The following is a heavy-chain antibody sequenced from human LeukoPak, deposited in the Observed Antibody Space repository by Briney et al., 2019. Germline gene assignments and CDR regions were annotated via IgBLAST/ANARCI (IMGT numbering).Heavy chain of an antibody. V-gene: IGHV4-4*02. D-gene: IGHD6-13*01. Sequence: SETLSLTCAVSGGSISSSNWWSWVRQPPGKGLEWIGEIYHSGSTNYNPSLKSRVTISVDKSKNQFSLKLSSVTAADTAVYYCARIPRDNIAAAGAIDYWGQGTLVTVSS. J-gene: IGHJ4*02. CDR1: GGSISSSNW. CDR3: ARIPRDNIAAAGAIDY. CDR2: IYHSGST.